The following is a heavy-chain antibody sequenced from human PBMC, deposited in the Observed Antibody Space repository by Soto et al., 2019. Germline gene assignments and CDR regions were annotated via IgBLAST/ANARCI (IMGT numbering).Heavy chain of an antibody. J-gene: IGHJ5*02. V-gene: IGHV1-69*12. CDR3: ARDLRCTNGVCYSAGSWFGP. CDR1: GGTFSSYA. CDR2: IIPIFGTA. Sequence: QVQLVQSGAEVKKPGSSVKVSCKASGGTFSSYAISWVRQAPGQGLEWMGGIIPIFGTANYAQKFQGRVTSTADGCXXTXYXXLRSLRSEDTVVYYCARDLRCTNGVCYSAGSWFGPWGQGTLVTVSS. D-gene: IGHD2-8*01.